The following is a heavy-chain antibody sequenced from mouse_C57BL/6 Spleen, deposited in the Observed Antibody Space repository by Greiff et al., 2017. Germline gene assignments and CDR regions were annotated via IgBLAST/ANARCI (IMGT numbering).Heavy chain of an antibody. Sequence: VQLQESGPELVKPGASVKISCKASGYAFSSSWMNWVKQRPGKGLEWIGRLYPGDGDTNYNGKFKGKATLTADTSSSTAYMQLSSLTSEDSAVYFCARDYYGSPDYWGQGTTLTVSS. CDR1: GYAFSSSW. CDR3: ARDYYGSPDY. D-gene: IGHD1-1*01. V-gene: IGHV1-82*01. CDR2: LYPGDGDT. J-gene: IGHJ2*01.